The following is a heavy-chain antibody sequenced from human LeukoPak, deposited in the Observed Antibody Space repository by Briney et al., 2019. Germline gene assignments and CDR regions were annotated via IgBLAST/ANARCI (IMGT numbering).Heavy chain of an antibody. V-gene: IGHV1-69*05. D-gene: IGHD3/OR15-3a*01. CDR3: ARGGLGDAFDI. J-gene: IGHJ3*02. CDR2: IIPIFGTA. CDR1: GYTFTSYA. Sequence: SVKVSCKASGYTFTSYATNWVRQATGQGLEWMGGIIPIFGTANYAQKFQGRVTITTDESTSTAYMELSSLRSEDTAVYYCARGGLGDAFDIWGQGTMVTVSS.